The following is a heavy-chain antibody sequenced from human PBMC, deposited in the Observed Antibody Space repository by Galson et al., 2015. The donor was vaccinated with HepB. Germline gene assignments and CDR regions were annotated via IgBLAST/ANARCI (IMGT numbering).Heavy chain of an antibody. V-gene: IGHV4-59*01. Sequence: ETLSLTCTVSGGSISSYYWSWMRQPPGKGLEWIGYIYYRGSTNYNPSLKSRVTISVDTSKNQFSLTLSSVTAADTAVYYCARGTLTPLDNWGQGILVTVSS. CDR1: GGSISSYY. D-gene: IGHD1-1*01. J-gene: IGHJ4*02. CDR3: ARGTLTPLDN. CDR2: IYYRGST.